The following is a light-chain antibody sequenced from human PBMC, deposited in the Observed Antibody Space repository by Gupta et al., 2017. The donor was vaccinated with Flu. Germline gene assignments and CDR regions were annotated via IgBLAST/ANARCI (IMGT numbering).Light chain of an antibody. CDR3: VSCGGSVRGVV. Sequence: QSVLTQAPSASGTPGPRITSACSGSSTNIGENNVFWYQPLAGAAPKLLIYKNNQRPSGVPGRFSASESSTSASLAISGLRSDDEAYYYCVSCGGSVRGVVFGGGTKVTVL. CDR2: KNN. CDR1: STNIGENN. J-gene: IGLJ3*02. V-gene: IGLV1-47*01.